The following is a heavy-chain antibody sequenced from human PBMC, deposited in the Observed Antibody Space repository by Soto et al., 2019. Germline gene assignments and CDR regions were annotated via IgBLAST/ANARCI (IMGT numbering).Heavy chain of an antibody. Sequence: GGSLRLSCAASGFTFSSYEMSWVRQAPGKGLEWVSYISSSCSTIYYADSVKGRFTISRDNAKNSLYLQMNSLRAEDTAGYYCARAQAHYGSWSYYSDYWGQGTLVTVSS. D-gene: IGHD3-10*01. V-gene: IGHV3-48*03. CDR1: GFTFSSYE. J-gene: IGHJ4*02. CDR2: ISSSCSTI. CDR3: ARAQAHYGSWSYYSDY.